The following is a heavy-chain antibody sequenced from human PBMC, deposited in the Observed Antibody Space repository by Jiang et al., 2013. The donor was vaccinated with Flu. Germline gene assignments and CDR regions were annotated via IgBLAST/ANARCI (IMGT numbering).Heavy chain of an antibody. D-gene: IGHD4-17*01. CDR3: ARDQGGDYGDYFGIDY. CDR2: ISYDGSNK. CDR1: GFTFSSYA. J-gene: IGHJ4*02. Sequence: RLSCAASGFTFSSYAMHWVRQAPGKGLEWVAVISYDGSNKYYADSVKGRFTISRDNSKNTLYLQMNSLRAEDTAVYYCARDQGGDYGDYFGIDYWGQGTLVTVSS. V-gene: IGHV3-30-3*01.